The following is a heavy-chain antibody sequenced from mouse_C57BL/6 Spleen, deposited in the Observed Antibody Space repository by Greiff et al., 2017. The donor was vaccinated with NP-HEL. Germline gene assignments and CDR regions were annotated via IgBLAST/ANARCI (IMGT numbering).Heavy chain of an antibody. D-gene: IGHD2-4*01. CDR2: IDPETGGT. V-gene: IGHV1-15*01. Sequence: VKLQQSGAELVRPGASVTLSCKASGYTFTDYEMHWVKQTPVHGLEWIGAIDPETGGTAYNQKFKGKAILTADKSSSTAYMELRSLTSEDSAVYYCTRWDYDSNYWGQGTTLTVSS. J-gene: IGHJ2*01. CDR3: TRWDYDSNY. CDR1: GYTFTDYE.